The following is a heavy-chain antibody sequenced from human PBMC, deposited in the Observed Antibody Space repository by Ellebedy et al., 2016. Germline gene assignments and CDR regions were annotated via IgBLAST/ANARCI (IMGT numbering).Heavy chain of an antibody. J-gene: IGHJ4*02. CDR3: ASELERDYFESSGLDLNY. CDR2: ISYDGSNK. Sequence: GESLKISCAASGFTFRSYAMHWVRQAPGKGLEWVAVISYDGSNKYYADSVKGRFTISRDNSENNLYLQMNSLRGEETAGYYCASELERDYFESSGLDLNYWGQGTLVTVSS. D-gene: IGHD3-22*01. V-gene: IGHV3-30-3*01. CDR1: GFTFRSYA.